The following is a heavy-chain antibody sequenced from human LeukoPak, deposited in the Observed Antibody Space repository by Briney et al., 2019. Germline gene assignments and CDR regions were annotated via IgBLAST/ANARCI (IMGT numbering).Heavy chain of an antibody. Sequence: MPGGSLRLSCAASGFTFSSYSMNWVRQAPGKGLEWVSSISSSSSYIYYADSVKGRFTISRDNAKNSLYLQMNSLRAEDTAVYYCARHSGSYWASPFDYWGQGTLVTVSS. CDR3: ARHSGSYWASPFDY. D-gene: IGHD1-26*01. V-gene: IGHV3-21*01. CDR1: GFTFSSYS. J-gene: IGHJ4*02. CDR2: ISSSSSYI.